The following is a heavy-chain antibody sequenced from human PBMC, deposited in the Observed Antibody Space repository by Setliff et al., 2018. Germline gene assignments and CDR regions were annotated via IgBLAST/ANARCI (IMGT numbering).Heavy chain of an antibody. V-gene: IGHV1-18*01. CDR3: ATEKFPGDWGDY. CDR1: GYTFTSCG. Sequence: ASVQVSCKASGYTFTSCGFSWVRQAPGQGLEWMGWISVYNGKTKYAQKFQGRVTMTTDTSTRTAYMEVTSLRSDDTAVYYCATEKFPGDWGDYWGQGTLVTVSS. D-gene: IGHD2-21*01. J-gene: IGHJ4*02. CDR2: ISVYNGKT.